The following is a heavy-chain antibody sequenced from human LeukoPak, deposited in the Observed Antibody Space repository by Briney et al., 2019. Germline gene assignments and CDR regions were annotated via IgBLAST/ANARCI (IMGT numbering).Heavy chain of an antibody. CDR3: ARHDSSSFDY. D-gene: IGHD3-22*01. V-gene: IGHV5-51*01. CDR2: IYPGDSDT. J-gene: IGHJ4*02. CDR1: GYSFTSYW. Sequence: PGESLKISCKGSGYSFTSYWIGWVRQMPGKGLEWMGIIYPGDSDTRYSPSFQGQVTISADKSISTAYLQWRSLRASDTAIYYCARHDSSSFDYWGQGTLVTVSS.